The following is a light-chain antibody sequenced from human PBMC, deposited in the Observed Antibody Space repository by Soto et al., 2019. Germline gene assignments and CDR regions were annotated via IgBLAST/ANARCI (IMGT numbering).Light chain of an antibody. CDR1: QGISSW. V-gene: IGKV1-12*01. CDR3: HQTNSFPRT. CDR2: ATS. J-gene: IGKJ1*01. Sequence: DIQMTQSPSSVSASVGDRVTITCRASQGISSWLAWYQQKPGKAPKHLIYATSSLQSGVTSRFSGSGSETDFTLTIISLQPEDFATYCCHQTNSFPRTVGQGTKVEIK.